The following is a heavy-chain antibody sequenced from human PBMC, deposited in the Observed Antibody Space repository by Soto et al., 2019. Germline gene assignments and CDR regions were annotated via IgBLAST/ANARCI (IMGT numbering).Heavy chain of an antibody. Sequence: ASVEVSCKASWYNFTSYAMHWVPEVHGQRLEWMGWINAGNGNTKYSQKFQGRVTNTRDTSASTAYMELSSLRSEDTAVYYCAQDRRDTAMAYWGQGTMVTVSS. V-gene: IGHV1-3*01. J-gene: IGHJ3*01. D-gene: IGHD5-18*01. CDR1: WYNFTSYA. CDR3: AQDRRDTAMAY. CDR2: INAGNGNT.